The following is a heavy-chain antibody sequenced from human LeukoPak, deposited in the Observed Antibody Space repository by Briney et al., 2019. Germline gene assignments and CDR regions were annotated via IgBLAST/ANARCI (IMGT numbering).Heavy chain of an antibody. V-gene: IGHV1-46*01. CDR3: AADYYDSSGYPHDAFDI. J-gene: IGHJ3*02. Sequence: ASVKVSCKASGYIFTTYYMHWVRQAPGQGLEWMGIINPSGGSTNYAQKFQGRVTMTRDTSTSTVYMELSSLRSEDTAVYYCAADYYDSSGYPHDAFDIWGQGTMVTVSS. D-gene: IGHD3-22*01. CDR1: GYIFTTYY. CDR2: INPSGGST.